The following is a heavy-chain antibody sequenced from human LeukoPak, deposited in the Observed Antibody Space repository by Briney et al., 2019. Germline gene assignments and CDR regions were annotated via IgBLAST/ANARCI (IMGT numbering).Heavy chain of an antibody. J-gene: IGHJ4*02. Sequence: ASVKVSCKASGYTFSDYYTHWVRQAPGQGLEWMGWINPNSGGTRYAQQFQGRVTMTRDTSIGTVYMELSTLRSDDTAVYYCARDLSTSSNWALDYWVQGTLVTVSS. V-gene: IGHV1-2*02. CDR2: INPNSGGT. D-gene: IGHD1-1*01. CDR3: ARDLSTSSNWALDY. CDR1: GYTFSDYY.